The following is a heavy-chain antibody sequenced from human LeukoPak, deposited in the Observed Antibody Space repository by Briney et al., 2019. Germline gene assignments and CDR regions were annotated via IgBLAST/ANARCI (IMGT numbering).Heavy chain of an antibody. V-gene: IGHV3-21*05. CDR1: GFTFSSYS. Sequence: GGSLRLSCAASGFTFSSYSMNWVRQAPGKGLGWVSYISSSSSDIYYVDSVKGRFTISRDNAKNSLFLQMNSLRAEDTALYYCARARLDSVVPAAKDGFDIWGQGTMVTVSS. J-gene: IGHJ3*02. D-gene: IGHD2-2*01. CDR3: ARARLDSVVPAAKDGFDI. CDR2: ISSSSSDI.